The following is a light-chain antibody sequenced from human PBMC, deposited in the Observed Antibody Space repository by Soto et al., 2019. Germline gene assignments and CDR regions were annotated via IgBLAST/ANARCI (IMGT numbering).Light chain of an antibody. CDR3: QQYGSSGT. J-gene: IGKJ1*01. CDR2: GAS. CDR1: QSVSSSY. Sequence: EIVLTQSPGTLSLSPGERATLSCRASQSVSSSYLAWYQQKPGQAPRLLIYGASNRATGIPDRFSGSGSGTDFTLTISRLEPEDFAVYYCQQYGSSGTFGQGTNVDI. V-gene: IGKV3-20*01.